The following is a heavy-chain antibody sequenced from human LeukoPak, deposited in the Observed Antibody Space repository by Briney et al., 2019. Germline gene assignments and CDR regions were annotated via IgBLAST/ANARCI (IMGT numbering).Heavy chain of an antibody. CDR3: ARGGAARPDY. CDR1: GLTVSSSY. J-gene: IGHJ4*02. D-gene: IGHD6-6*01. Sequence: GGSLRLSCAASGLTVSSSYMSWVRQAPGKGLEWVSYVSSSGNDVAYADSVKGRVTISRDNAKNLLYLQMNTLRAEDTAVYYCARGGAARPDYWGQGTLVTVSS. CDR2: VSSSGNDV. V-gene: IGHV3-48*01.